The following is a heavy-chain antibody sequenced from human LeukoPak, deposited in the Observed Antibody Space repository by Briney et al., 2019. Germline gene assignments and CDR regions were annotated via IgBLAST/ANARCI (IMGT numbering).Heavy chain of an antibody. CDR1: GDSISSGDYY. Sequence: PSETLSLTCTVSGDSISSGDYYWRWIRQPPGKGLEWIGYIYYSGSTYYNPSLKSRVTISVDTSKNQFSLKLSSVTAADTAVYYCARASGSYYYGSGVNYYYYYGMDVWGKGTTVTVSS. D-gene: IGHD3-10*01. V-gene: IGHV4-30-4*01. CDR2: IYYSGST. CDR3: ARASGSYYYGSGVNYYYYYGMDV. J-gene: IGHJ6*04.